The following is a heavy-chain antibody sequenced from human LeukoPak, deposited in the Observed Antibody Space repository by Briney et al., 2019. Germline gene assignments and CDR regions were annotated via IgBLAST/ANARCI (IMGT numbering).Heavy chain of an antibody. Sequence: GGSLRLSCSASGFTFSSFGIHWVRQAPGKGLEWVAFMRYDATKKYYADSVKGRFTISRDNSKNTVFLQINSLRADDTSVYYCARSVMMYASTYYFHYWGQGTLVTVSS. CDR2: MRYDATKK. CDR3: ARSVMMYASTYYFHY. J-gene: IGHJ4*02. D-gene: IGHD2-8*01. CDR1: GFTFSSFG. V-gene: IGHV3-30*02.